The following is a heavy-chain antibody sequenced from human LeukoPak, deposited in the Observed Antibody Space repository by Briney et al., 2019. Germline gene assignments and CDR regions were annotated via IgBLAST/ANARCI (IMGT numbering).Heavy chain of an antibody. CDR2: LYYSGST. CDR1: GGSISSSSYY. J-gene: IGHJ5*02. Sequence: PSETLSLTCTVSGGSISSSSYYWGWIRQPPGKGLEWIGSLYYSGSTYFNPSLKSRVTISVDTSKNQFSLKLSSVTAADTAVYYCARESWQWLPYPWGQGTPVTVSS. D-gene: IGHD6-19*01. V-gene: IGHV4-39*07. CDR3: ARESWQWLPYP.